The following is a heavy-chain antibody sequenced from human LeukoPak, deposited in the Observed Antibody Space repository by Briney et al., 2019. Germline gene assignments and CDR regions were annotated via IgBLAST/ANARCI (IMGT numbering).Heavy chain of an antibody. V-gene: IGHV3-21*01. CDR2: ISSSSSYI. CDR3: ARDLVPVAAAANWFDP. J-gene: IGHJ5*02. D-gene: IGHD6-13*01. CDR1: GFTFSSYS. Sequence: GGSLRLSCAASGFTFSSYSMNWVRQAPGKGLEWVSSISSSSSYIYYADSVKGRFTISRDNAKNSLYLQMNSPRAEDTAVYYCARDLVPVAAAANWFDPWGQGTLVTVSS.